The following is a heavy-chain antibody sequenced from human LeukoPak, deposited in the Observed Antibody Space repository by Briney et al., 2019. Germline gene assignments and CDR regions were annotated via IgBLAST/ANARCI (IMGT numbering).Heavy chain of an antibody. D-gene: IGHD6-19*01. CDR3: ARHGYSIGSLAWFDP. Sequence: PGRSLRLSCAASGFTFSSYGMHWVRQAPGKGLEWVAVIWYDGSNKYYADSVKGRFTISRDNSKNTLYLQMNSLRAEDTAVYYCARHGYSIGSLAWFDPWGQGTQVTVSS. CDR2: IWYDGSNK. J-gene: IGHJ5*02. V-gene: IGHV3-33*01. CDR1: GFTFSSYG.